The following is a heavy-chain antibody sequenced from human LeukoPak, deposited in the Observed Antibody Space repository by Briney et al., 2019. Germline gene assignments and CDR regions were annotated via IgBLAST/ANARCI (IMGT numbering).Heavy chain of an antibody. D-gene: IGHD6-19*01. CDR3: ARPRDSSSGWYGMDV. V-gene: IGHV3-64*01. CDR2: ISSNGGST. CDR1: GFPFISYA. Sequence: GALLLSCAATGFPFISYAMHGARQATGKGLEYVSAISSNGGSTYYANSVKGRFTISRDNAKNSLYLQMNSLRAEDTAVYYCARPRDSSSGWYGMDVWGQGTTVTVSS. J-gene: IGHJ6*02.